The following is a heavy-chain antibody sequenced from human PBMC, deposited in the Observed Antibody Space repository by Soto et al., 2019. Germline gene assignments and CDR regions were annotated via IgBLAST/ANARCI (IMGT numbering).Heavy chain of an antibody. CDR1: GFTFSSYG. D-gene: IGHD5-12*01. CDR2: ISSTSSSI. CDR3: AREGLFSGYDFLWDAFDI. J-gene: IGHJ3*02. V-gene: IGHV3-48*01. Sequence: PGGSLRLSCAASGFTFSSYGMNWVRQAPGKGLEWVSYISSTSSSIYYADSVKGRLTISRDNAKNSLYLQVNSLRAEDTAVYYCAREGLFSGYDFLWDAFDIWGQGTMVTVSS.